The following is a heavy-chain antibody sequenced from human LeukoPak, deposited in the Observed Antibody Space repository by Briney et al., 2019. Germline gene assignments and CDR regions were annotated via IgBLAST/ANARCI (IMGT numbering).Heavy chain of an antibody. CDR1: GFTFISYA. V-gene: IGHV3-30*04. CDR3: ARDRSQQWLVRGQRGYYFYMDV. Sequence: GGSLRLSCAASGFTFISYAIHWVRQAPGKGLEWVAVISFHGTDSFYADSVKGRFTISRDNSKNTLYLQMSSLRADDTAVYYCARDRSQQWLVRGQRGYYFYMDVWGKGTAVTISS. D-gene: IGHD6-19*01. J-gene: IGHJ6*03. CDR2: ISFHGTDS.